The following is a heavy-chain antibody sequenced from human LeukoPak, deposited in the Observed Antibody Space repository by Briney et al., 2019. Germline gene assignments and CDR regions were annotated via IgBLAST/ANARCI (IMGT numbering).Heavy chain of an antibody. CDR2: ISGSGGST. J-gene: IGHJ4*02. CDR1: GFTFSSYA. Sequence: GGSLRLSCAASGFTFSSYAMSWVRQAPGKGLEWVSAISGSGGSTYYADSVKGRFTISRDNSKNTLYLQINSLRAEDTAVYYCAKATSIAAHPPIDYWGQGTLVTVSS. V-gene: IGHV3-23*01. D-gene: IGHD6-6*01. CDR3: AKATSIAAHPPIDY.